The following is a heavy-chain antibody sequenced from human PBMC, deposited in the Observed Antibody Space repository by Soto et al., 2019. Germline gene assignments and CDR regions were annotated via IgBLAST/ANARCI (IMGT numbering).Heavy chain of an antibody. D-gene: IGHD3-22*01. V-gene: IGHV4-31*03. CDR3: VRDYDYDSSRNDAFDI. CDR1: GGSISSGGYY. Sequence: QVQLQESGPGLVKPSQTLSLTCTVSGGSISSGGYYWSWIRHHPGKGLEWIGYIYSSGSTYYNPSRRSRVTRSADTSKNQFSLKLSSVTVADTAVYYCVRDYDYDSSRNDAFDIWGQGTMVTVSS. J-gene: IGHJ3*02. CDR2: IYSSGST.